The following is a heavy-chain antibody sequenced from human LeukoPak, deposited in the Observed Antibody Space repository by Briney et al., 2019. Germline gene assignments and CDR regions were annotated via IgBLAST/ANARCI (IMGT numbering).Heavy chain of an antibody. D-gene: IGHD1-26*01. CDR2: IYSGGST. J-gene: IGHJ6*02. Sequence: GGSLRLSCAASGFTVSSNYMSWVRQAPGKGLEWVSVIYSGGSTYYADSVKGRFTISRDNSKNTLYLQMNGLRAEDTAVYYCARDTSGSYYYYGMDVWGQGTTVTVSS. V-gene: IGHV3-66*01. CDR3: ARDTSGSYYYYGMDV. CDR1: GFTVSSNY.